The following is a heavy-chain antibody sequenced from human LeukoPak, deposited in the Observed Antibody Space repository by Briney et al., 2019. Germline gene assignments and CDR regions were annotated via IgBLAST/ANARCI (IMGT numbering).Heavy chain of an antibody. CDR2: ISAYNGNT. V-gene: IGHV1-18*01. CDR1: GHTFTGYG. Sequence: GASVKVSCKASGHTFTGYGISWVRQAPGQGLEWMGWISAYNGNTNYAQKLQGRVTMTTDTSTCTAYMELRSLRSDDTAVYYCARDLRPRTSDYWGQGTLVTVSS. CDR3: ARDLRPRTSDY. J-gene: IGHJ4*02. D-gene: IGHD1-7*01.